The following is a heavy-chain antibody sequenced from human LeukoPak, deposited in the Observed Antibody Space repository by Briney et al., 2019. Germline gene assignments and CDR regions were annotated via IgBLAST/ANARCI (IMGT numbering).Heavy chain of an antibody. CDR3: AGHLYRSSWYNYYGMDV. CDR1: GYSLTSYW. D-gene: IGHD6-13*01. Sequence: KPGESLKISCKGSGYSLTSYWIGWVRQMPGKGLEWMGIIYPGDSDTRYSPSLQGQVTISADKSISTAYLQWSSLKASDTAMYYCAGHLYRSSWYNYYGMDVWGQGTTVTVSS. CDR2: IYPGDSDT. J-gene: IGHJ6*02. V-gene: IGHV5-51*01.